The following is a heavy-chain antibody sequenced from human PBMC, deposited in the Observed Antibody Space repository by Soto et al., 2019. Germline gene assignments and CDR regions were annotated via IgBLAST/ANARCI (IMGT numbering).Heavy chain of an antibody. CDR3: AYGGSSDY. CDR2: ISSSGSTI. J-gene: IGHJ4*02. D-gene: IGHD1-26*01. V-gene: IGHV3-48*03. Sequence: EVQLVESGGGLVQPGGSLRLSCAASGFSFNTYEMNWVRQAPGKGLEWVSYISSSGSTIYYADSVKGRFTVSRDNAKNSVYQQMNSLRAEDTALYYCAYGGSSDYSGQGTQVTVSS. CDR1: GFSFNTYE.